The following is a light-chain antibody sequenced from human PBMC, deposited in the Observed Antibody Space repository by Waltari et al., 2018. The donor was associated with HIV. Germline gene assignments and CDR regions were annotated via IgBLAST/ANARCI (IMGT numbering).Light chain of an antibody. Sequence: EIVLTQSPGTLSLSPGATATLSCRASQTVNSHNLAWYQQRPGQAPRLLIYGTSTRVSVIPDRFSGSGSGTDFTLTISRLESEDFSVYSCQQYGSLPYTFGQGTKLEI. CDR1: QTVNSHN. J-gene: IGKJ2*01. V-gene: IGKV3-20*01. CDR3: QQYGSLPYT. CDR2: GTS.